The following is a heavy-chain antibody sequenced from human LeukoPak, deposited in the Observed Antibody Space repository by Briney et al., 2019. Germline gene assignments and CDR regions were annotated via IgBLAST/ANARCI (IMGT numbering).Heavy chain of an antibody. V-gene: IGHV5-51*01. J-gene: IGHJ4*02. CDR2: IDPGDSDT. Sequence: GESLKISCKPSGYSFTSYWIGGVRQMPEKGLEWMGIIDPGDSDTRYTPSFQGQVTISVDKSLTTAYLQWNSLKASDTAMYYCARQTAMGRSGDYWGQGTLVTVSS. D-gene: IGHD5-18*01. CDR1: GYSFTSYW. CDR3: ARQTAMGRSGDY.